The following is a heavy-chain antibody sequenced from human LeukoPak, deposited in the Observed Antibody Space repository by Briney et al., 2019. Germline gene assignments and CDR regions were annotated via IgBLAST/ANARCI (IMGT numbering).Heavy chain of an antibody. CDR2: ISDSGST. V-gene: IGHV4-30-4*01. D-gene: IGHD2-15*01. CDR3: AREEAIVTFGIGRSAHNWFDP. CDR1: DGSISSRDYY. Sequence: SETLSLTCTVSDGSISSRDYYWSWIRQPPGKGLEWIRYISDSGSTRYNPSLKSRVIISVDTSKNHFSLKLTSVTAADTAIYYCAREEAIVTFGIGRSAHNWFDPWGQGTLVTVSS. J-gene: IGHJ5*02.